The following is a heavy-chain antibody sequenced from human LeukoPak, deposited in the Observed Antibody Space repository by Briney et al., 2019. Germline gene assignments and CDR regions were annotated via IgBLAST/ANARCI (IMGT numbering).Heavy chain of an antibody. D-gene: IGHD6-19*01. V-gene: IGHV4-39*01. CDR1: GGSISSSSYY. J-gene: IGHJ5*02. Sequence: SETLSLTCTVSGGSISSSSYYWGWIRQPPGKGLEWIGSIYYSGSTYYNPSLKSRATISVDTSKNQFSLKLSSVTAADTAVYYCARHPAIGGWYRAWGQGTLVTVSS. CDR2: IYYSGST. CDR3: ARHPAIGGWYRA.